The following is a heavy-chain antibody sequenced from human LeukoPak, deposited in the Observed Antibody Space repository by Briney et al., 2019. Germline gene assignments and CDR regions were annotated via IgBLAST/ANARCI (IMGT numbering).Heavy chain of an antibody. V-gene: IGHV3-11*01. D-gene: IGHD3-10*01. J-gene: IGHJ5*02. CDR3: AKTAASLLWFGAHWFDP. CDR1: GFTFSDYY. Sequence: PGGSLRLSCAASGFTFSDYYMSWIRQAPGKGLEWVSYISSSGSTIYYADSVKGLFTISRDNAKKSLYLQMNSLRAEDTAVYYCAKTAASLLWFGAHWFDPWGQGTLVTVSS. CDR2: ISSSGSTI.